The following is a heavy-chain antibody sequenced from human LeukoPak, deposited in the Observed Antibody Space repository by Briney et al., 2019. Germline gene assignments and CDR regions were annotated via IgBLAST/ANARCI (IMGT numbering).Heavy chain of an antibody. V-gene: IGHV4-61*02. CDR2: IYTSGST. CDR3: AKDGRSGCDFVY. D-gene: IGHD6-19*01. Sequence: SQTLSLTCTVSGGSISSGSYYRSWIRHPAGKGLEWIGRIYTSGSTNYNPSLKSRVTISVDTSKNQFSLKLSSVTAADTAVYYCAKDGRSGCDFVYWGQGTLVTVSS. CDR1: GGSISSGSYY. J-gene: IGHJ4*02.